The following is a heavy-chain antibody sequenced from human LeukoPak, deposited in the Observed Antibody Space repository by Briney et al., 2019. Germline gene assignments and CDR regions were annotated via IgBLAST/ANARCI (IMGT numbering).Heavy chain of an antibody. D-gene: IGHD6-19*01. V-gene: IGHV3-53*01. Sequence: PGGSLRLSCAASGFTFSDYYMSWVRQAPGKGLEWVSVIYSGGSTYYADSVKGRFTISRDNSKNTLYLQMNSLRAEDTAVYYCATSPGYSSGWIDYWGQGTLVTVSS. CDR2: IYSGGST. J-gene: IGHJ4*02. CDR3: ATSPGYSSGWIDY. CDR1: GFTFSDYY.